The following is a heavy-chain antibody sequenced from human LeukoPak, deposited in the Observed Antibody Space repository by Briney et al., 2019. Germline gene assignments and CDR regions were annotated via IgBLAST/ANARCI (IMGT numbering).Heavy chain of an antibody. CDR1: GFTFSSYG. V-gene: IGHV3-33*08. J-gene: IGHJ6*02. Sequence: GGSLRLSCAASGFTFSSYGMHWVRQAPGKGLEWVSVIWYDGSNEYYADSVKGRFTMSRDNSKVYLQMNSLRAEDTAVYYCARDATVGQWLVGAMDVWGQGTTVTVSS. D-gene: IGHD6-19*01. CDR3: ARDATVGQWLVGAMDV. CDR2: IWYDGSNE.